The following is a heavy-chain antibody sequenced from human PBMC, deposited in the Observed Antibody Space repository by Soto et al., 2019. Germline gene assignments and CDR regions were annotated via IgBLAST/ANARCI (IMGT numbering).Heavy chain of an antibody. CDR3: ARGLGAPAAFDI. CDR1: GGTFSSYA. CDR2: IIPIFGTA. V-gene: IGHV1-69*13. Sequence: AAVKVSCKASGGTFSSYAISWVRQAPGQGLEWMGGIIPIFGTANYAQKFQGRVTITADESTSTAYMELSSLRSEDTAVYYCARGLGAPAAFDIWGQGTMVTVSS. D-gene: IGHD4-17*01. J-gene: IGHJ3*02.